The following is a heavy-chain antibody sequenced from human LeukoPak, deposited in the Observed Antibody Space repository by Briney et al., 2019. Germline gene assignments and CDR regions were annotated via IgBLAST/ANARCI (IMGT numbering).Heavy chain of an antibody. CDR1: GFTFSSYA. V-gene: IGHV3-73*01. CDR2: IRSKANSYAT. J-gene: IGHJ4*02. Sequence: GGSLRLSCAASGFTFSSYAMSWVRQASGKGLEWVGSIRSKANSYATAYAASVKGRFTISREDSKNTAYLQMNSLKPEDTAVYYCTRHERSPGAVGVWYVDYWGQGTLVTVSS. D-gene: IGHD3-3*01. CDR3: TRHERSPGAVGVWYVDY.